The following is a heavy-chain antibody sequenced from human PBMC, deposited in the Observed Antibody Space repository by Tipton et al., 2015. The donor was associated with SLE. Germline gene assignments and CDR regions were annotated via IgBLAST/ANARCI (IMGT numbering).Heavy chain of an antibody. CDR1: GGTFSSYA. CDR2: ISPYNGNT. CDR3: ARSYYGSRHYYTHADH. D-gene: IGHD3-10*01. J-gene: IGHJ4*02. Sequence: QSGPEVKKPGSSVKVSCKASGGTFSSYAISWVRQAPGQGLEWMGWISPYNGNTDSAQNLQGRVTMTADTSTTTAYMELRSLRSDDTAVYYCARSYYGSRHYYTHADHWGQGTQVTVSS. V-gene: IGHV1-18*01.